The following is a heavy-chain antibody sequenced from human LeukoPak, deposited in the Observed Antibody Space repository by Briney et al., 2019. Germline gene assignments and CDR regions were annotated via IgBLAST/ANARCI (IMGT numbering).Heavy chain of an antibody. J-gene: IGHJ4*02. CDR1: GGSISSGSYY. V-gene: IGHV4-61*10. CDR3: ARADWMATIDY. CDR2: IYYSGST. D-gene: IGHD5-24*01. Sequence: SETLSLTCTVSGGSISSGSYYWSWIRQPAGKGLEWIGYIYYSGSTNYNPSLKSRVTISVDTSKNQFSLKLSSVTAADTAVYYCARADWMATIDYWGQGTLVTVSS.